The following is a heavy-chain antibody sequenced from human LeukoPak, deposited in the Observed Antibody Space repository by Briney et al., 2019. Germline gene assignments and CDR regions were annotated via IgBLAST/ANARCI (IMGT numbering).Heavy chain of an antibody. V-gene: IGHV3-48*04. CDR3: AREYYSSSWYGMDV. D-gene: IGHD6-13*01. CDR2: ISSSSSTI. Sequence: GGSLRHSCAASGFTFSSYNMNWVRQAPGKGLEWVSYISSSSSTIYYADSVKGRFTISRDNAKNSLDLQMNSLRAEDTAVYYCAREYYSSSWYGMDVWGQGTTVTVSS. CDR1: GFTFSSYN. J-gene: IGHJ6*02.